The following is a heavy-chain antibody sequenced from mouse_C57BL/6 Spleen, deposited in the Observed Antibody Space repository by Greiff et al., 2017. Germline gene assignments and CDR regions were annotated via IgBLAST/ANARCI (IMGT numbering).Heavy chain of an antibody. J-gene: IGHJ3*01. CDR2: IYPGDGDT. V-gene: IGHV1-82*01. CDR1: GYAFSSSW. D-gene: IGHD2-4*01. Sequence: QVQLQQSGPELVKPGASVKISCKASGYAFSSSWMNWVKQRPGKGLEWIGRIYPGDGDTNYNGKFKGKATLTADKSSSTAYMQLSSLTSEDSAVYFCARYYDYDLAYWGQGTLVTVS. CDR3: ARYYDYDLAY.